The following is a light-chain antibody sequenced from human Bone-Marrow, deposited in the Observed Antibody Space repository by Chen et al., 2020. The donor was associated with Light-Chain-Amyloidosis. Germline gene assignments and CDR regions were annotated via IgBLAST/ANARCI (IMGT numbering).Light chain of an antibody. V-gene: IGLV2-11*01. CDR3: SSYAGSYTWV. CDR1: SGDVGGYYF. Sequence: QSALTQPRSVSGSPGQSITISCTGTSGDVGGYYFVSWYQQHPGKAPQIIIYDVSKRPPGVPYRFSGSKSGNTASLTVHGLQAEDEADYYCSSYAGSYTWVFGGGTKLTVL. CDR2: DVS. J-gene: IGLJ3*02.